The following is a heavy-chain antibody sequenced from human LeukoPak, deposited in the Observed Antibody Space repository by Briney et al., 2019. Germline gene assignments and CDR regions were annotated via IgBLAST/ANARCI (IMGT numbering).Heavy chain of an antibody. J-gene: IGHJ4*02. D-gene: IGHD3-22*01. Sequence: GGSLRLSCAASGFTFSSYAMSWVRQAPGKGLEWVSAISGSGGSTYYADSVKGRFTISRDNSKNTLYLQMNSLRAEDTAVYYCARDPGYYDSSGYNYWGQGTLVTVSS. CDR2: ISGSGGST. CDR1: GFTFSSYA. CDR3: ARDPGYYDSSGYNY. V-gene: IGHV3-23*01.